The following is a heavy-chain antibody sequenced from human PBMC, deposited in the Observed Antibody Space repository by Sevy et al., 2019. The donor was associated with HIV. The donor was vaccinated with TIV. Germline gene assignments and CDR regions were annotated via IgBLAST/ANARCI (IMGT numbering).Heavy chain of an antibody. D-gene: IGHD5-12*01. CDR2: LTQEGSEK. J-gene: IGHJ6*02. CDR3: AREGSAYDTYYYHYAMDV. CDR1: GFPFKGYW. Sequence: GGSLGLSCEASGFPFKGYWMPGFRRAQAKDLKGVANLTQEGSEKYYSDSLKGRFSSSRDNSKNSVHLQINTLRAEDTAVYYCAREGSAYDTYYYHYAMDVWGQGTTVTVSS. V-gene: IGHV3-7*01.